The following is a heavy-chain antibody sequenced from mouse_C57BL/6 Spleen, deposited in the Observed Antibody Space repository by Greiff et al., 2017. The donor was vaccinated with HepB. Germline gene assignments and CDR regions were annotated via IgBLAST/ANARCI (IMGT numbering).Heavy chain of an antibody. J-gene: IGHJ3*01. CDR1: GYTFTSYW. CDR2: IDPSDSET. Sequence: VQLQQPGAELVRPGSSVKLSCKASGYTFTSYWMHWVKQRPIQGLEWIGNIDPSDSETHYNQKFKDKATLTVVKSSSTAYMQLSSLTSEDSAVYYCARDYGRSFPFAYWGQGTLVTVSA. D-gene: IGHD1-1*01. V-gene: IGHV1-52*01. CDR3: ARDYGRSFPFAY.